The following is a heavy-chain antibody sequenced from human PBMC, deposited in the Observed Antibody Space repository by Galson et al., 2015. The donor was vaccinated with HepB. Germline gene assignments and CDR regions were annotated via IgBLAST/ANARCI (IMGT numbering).Heavy chain of an antibody. CDR3: ARDSRTENSSNYFLKYYYYYMDV. D-gene: IGHD4-11*01. CDR2: IIPIFGTA. V-gene: IGHV1-69*13. Sequence: SVKVSCKASGGTFSSYAISWVRQAPGQGLEWMGGIIPIFGTANYAQKFQGRVTITADESTSTAYMELSSLRSEDTAVYYCARDSRTENSSNYFLKYYYYYMDVWGKGTTVTVSS. CDR1: GGTFSSYA. J-gene: IGHJ6*03.